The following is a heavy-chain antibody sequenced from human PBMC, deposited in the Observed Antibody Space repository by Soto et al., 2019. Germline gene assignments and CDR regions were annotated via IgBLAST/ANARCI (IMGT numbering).Heavy chain of an antibody. J-gene: IGHJ5*02. CDR2: IYYSGST. D-gene: IGHD3-10*01. CDR3: ARVFRNWFDP. V-gene: IGHV4-39*01. CDR1: GGSISSSSYY. Sequence: PSESLSLTCTVSGGSISSSSYYWGWIRQPPGKGLEWIGSIYYSGSTYYNPSLKSRVTISVDTSKNQFSLKLSSVTAADTAVYYCARVFRNWFDPWGQGTLVTVSS.